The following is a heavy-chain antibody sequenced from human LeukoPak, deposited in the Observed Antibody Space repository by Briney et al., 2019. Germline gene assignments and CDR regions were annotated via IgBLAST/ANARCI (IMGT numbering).Heavy chain of an antibody. V-gene: IGHV1-2*02. CDR1: GYTFTGYY. CDR2: INPNSGGT. J-gene: IGHJ6*03. CDR3: ARADILTGSAYMDV. D-gene: IGHD3-9*01. Sequence: RASVKVSCKASGYTFTGYYMHWVRQAPGQGLEWMGWINPNSGGTNYAQKFQGRVTMTRDTSISTAYMELSRLRSDDTAVYCCARADILTGSAYMDVWGKGTTVTVSS.